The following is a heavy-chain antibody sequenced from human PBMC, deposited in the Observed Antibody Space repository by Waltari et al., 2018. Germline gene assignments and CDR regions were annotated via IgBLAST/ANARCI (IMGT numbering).Heavy chain of an antibody. CDR3: ARHPYSGNYAFDY. V-gene: IGHV4-38-2*01. CDR1: GYSIRSGYS. Sequence: QVQLQESGPGLVKPSETLSLTCAVSGYSIRSGYSWGWIRQSPGKGLEWIGSTYYGGSTYYNASLKSRVTISVDMSKNQFSLTLSSVTAADTAVYYCARHPYSGNYAFDYWGQGTPVTVSS. J-gene: IGHJ4*02. D-gene: IGHD1-26*01. CDR2: TYYGGST.